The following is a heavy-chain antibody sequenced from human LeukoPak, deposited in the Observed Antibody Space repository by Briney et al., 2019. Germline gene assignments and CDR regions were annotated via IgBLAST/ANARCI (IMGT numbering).Heavy chain of an antibody. J-gene: IGHJ6*02. Sequence: GRSLGLSCAASGFTFSSYGMHWVRQAPGKGLEWVADIWFDGKNEHFADSVKGRFTISRDNSKNTMYLQINSLRAEDTAVYYCARDRHCANGVCHSPPGMDVWGQGTTVTVSS. CDR3: ARDRHCANGVCHSPPGMDV. CDR2: IWFDGKNE. CDR1: GFTFSSYG. D-gene: IGHD2-8*01. V-gene: IGHV3-33*01.